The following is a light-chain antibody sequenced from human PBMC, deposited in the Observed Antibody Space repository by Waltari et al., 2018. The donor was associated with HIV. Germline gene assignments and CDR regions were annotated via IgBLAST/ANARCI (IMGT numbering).Light chain of an antibody. J-gene: IGLJ2*01. CDR1: DISTKR. Sequence: SYVLTQPPSVSVAPGKTARIPCGGNDISTKRVHWYQQRPGQAPMLVIHDDSDRPSGIPERFSGSNSGNTATLTITRVEAGDEADYWCQVWDSGTYFLVFGGGTKLTVL. CDR3: QVWDSGTYFLV. V-gene: IGLV3-21*04. CDR2: DDS.